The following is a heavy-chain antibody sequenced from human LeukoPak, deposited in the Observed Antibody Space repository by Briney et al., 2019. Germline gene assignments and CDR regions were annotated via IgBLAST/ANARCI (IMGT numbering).Heavy chain of an antibody. V-gene: IGHV3-21*01. CDR1: GFTFSSYS. Sequence: GGSLRLSCAASGFTFSSYSMNWVRQAPGKGLEWVSSISSSSSYIYYADSVKGRFTISRDNAKNSLYLQMNSLRAEDTAVYYCARDLYRIVVVPHYFDYWGQGTLVTVSS. J-gene: IGHJ4*02. CDR2: ISSSSSYI. D-gene: IGHD3-22*01. CDR3: ARDLYRIVVVPHYFDY.